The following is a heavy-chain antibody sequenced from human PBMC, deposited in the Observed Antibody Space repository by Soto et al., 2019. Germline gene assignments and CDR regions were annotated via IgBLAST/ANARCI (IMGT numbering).Heavy chain of an antibody. J-gene: IGHJ5*02. V-gene: IGHV4-30-4*01. CDR2: IYYSGST. CDR1: GGSISSGDYY. CDR3: ARSPKGRWLQDNH. D-gene: IGHD5-12*01. Sequence: QVQLQESGPGLVKPSQTLSLTCTVSGGSISSGDYYWSWIRQPPGKGLEWIGYIYYSGSTYYNPSLKSRVTISVDTSKNQLSLKLSSVTAADTAVYYCARSPKGRWLQDNHWGQGTLVTVSS.